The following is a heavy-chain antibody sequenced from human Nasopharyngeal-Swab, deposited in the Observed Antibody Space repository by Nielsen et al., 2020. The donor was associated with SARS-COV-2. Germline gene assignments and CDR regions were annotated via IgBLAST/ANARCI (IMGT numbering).Heavy chain of an antibody. D-gene: IGHD3-3*01. V-gene: IGHV4-34*01. J-gene: IGHJ6*02. CDR2: INHSGST. Sequence: RQAPGKGLEWLGEINHSGSTNYNPSLKSRVTISVDTSKNQFSLKLSSVTAADTAVYYCARGAPNYDLWSGYYYYYGMDVWGQGTTVTVSS. CDR3: ARGAPNYDLWSGYYYYYGMDV.